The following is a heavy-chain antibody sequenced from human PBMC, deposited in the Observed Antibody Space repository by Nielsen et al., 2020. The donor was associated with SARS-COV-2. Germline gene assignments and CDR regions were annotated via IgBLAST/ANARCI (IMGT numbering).Heavy chain of an antibody. Sequence: ASVKVSCKASGYTFTSYAMHWVRQAPGQRLEWMGWINAGNGNTKYSQKFQGRVTITADGSTSTAYMELSSLRSEDTAVYYCARGSQGQQLNYYMDVWGKGTTVTVSS. CDR3: ARGSQGQQLNYYMDV. V-gene: IGHV1-3*01. D-gene: IGHD4-11*01. J-gene: IGHJ6*03. CDR1: GYTFTSYA. CDR2: INAGNGNT.